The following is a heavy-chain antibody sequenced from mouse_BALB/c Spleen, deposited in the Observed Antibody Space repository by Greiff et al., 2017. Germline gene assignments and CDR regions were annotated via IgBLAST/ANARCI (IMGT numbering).Heavy chain of an antibody. V-gene: IGHV2-6-7*01. D-gene: IGHD2-4*01. CDR2: IWGDGST. Sequence: QVHVKQSGPGLVAPSQSLSITFTVSGFSLTGYGVNWVRQPPGKGLEWLGMIWGDGSTDYNSALKSRLSISKDNSKSQVFLKMNSLQTDDTARYYCARVYYDYAFAYWGQGTLVTVSA. CDR3: ARVYYDYAFAY. J-gene: IGHJ3*01. CDR1: GFSLTGYG.